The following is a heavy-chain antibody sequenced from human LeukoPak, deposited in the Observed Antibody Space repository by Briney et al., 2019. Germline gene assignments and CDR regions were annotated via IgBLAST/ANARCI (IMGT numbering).Heavy chain of an antibody. CDR3: ARVLFPNSGTHYNPSDY. CDR1: GYTFTGHY. Sequence: ASVKVSCKASGYTFTGHYLHWVRQAPGQGLEWMGWINPNSGATKFADNFQGRVTLTRDTSITTAYMELSRLRSDDTAFYYCARVLFPNSGTHYNPSDYWGQGTLVTVSS. D-gene: IGHD1-26*01. J-gene: IGHJ4*02. V-gene: IGHV1-2*02. CDR2: INPNSGAT.